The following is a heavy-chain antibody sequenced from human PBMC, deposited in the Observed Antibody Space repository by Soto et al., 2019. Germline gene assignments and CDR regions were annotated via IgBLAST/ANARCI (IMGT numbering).Heavy chain of an antibody. D-gene: IGHD3-3*01. V-gene: IGHV3-30-3*01. J-gene: IGHJ4*02. Sequence: QVQLVESGGGVVQPGRSLRLSCAASGFTFSSYAMHWVRQAPGKGLEWVAVISYDGSNKYYADSVKGRFTISRDNSKNTLYLQMNSMRAADTAVYYCARVGLRFVASPGLNYWGQGTLVTVSS. CDR3: ARVGLRFVASPGLNY. CDR1: GFTFSSYA. CDR2: ISYDGSNK.